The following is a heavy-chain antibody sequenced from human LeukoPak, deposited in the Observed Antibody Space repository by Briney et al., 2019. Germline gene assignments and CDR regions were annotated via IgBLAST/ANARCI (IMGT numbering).Heavy chain of an antibody. D-gene: IGHD5-24*01. CDR2: INTNTGNP. J-gene: IGHJ6*02. CDR1: GYTFTSYA. Sequence: ASVKVSCKTSGYTFTSYAMNWVRQAPGQGLEWMGWINTNTGNPTYAQGFTGRFVFSLDTSASTAYLQINSLKAEDSAVFYCATTKMTTIRLYYYYYGMDVWGQGTTVTVSS. V-gene: IGHV7-4-1*02. CDR3: ATTKMTTIRLYYYYYGMDV.